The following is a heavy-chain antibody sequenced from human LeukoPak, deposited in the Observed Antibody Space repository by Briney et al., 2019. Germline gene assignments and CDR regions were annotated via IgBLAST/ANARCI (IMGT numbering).Heavy chain of an antibody. CDR2: INAGNGNT. CDR1: GFTFTSYA. D-gene: IGHD1-14*01. Sequence: GGSLRLSCAASGFTFTSYAMHWVRQAPGQRLEWMGWINAGNGNTKYSQKFQGRVTITRDTSASTAYMELSSLRSEDTAVYYCARQVSPADWYFDLWGRGTLVTVSS. V-gene: IGHV1-3*01. J-gene: IGHJ2*01. CDR3: ARQVSPADWYFDL.